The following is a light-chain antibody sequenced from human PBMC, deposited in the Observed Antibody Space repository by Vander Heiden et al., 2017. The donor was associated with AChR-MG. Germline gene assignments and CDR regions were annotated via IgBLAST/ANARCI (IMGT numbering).Light chain of an antibody. J-gene: IGKJ3*01. CDR3: QQRSKWPLT. CDR2: DAS. CDR1: QSVSSY. Sequence: EIVLTQSPATLSLSPGERATLYCRASQSVSSYLVWYQQKPGQAPRLLIYDASNRATGIPARFSGSGSGTDFTLTISSLEPEDFAVYYCQQRSKWPLTFGPGTKVDIK. V-gene: IGKV3-11*01.